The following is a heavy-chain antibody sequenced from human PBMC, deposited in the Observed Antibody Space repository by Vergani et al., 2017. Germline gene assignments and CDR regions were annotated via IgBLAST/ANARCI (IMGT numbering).Heavy chain of an antibody. J-gene: IGHJ4*02. D-gene: IGHD6-13*01. V-gene: IGHV2-5*02. CDR1: GFSLSTSGVG. CDR2: IYWDDDK. CDR3: AHRQQQLVRY. Sequence: QITLKESGPTLVKPTQTLTLTCTFSGFSLSTSGVGVGWIRQPPGKALEWLVLIYWDDDKRSSPFLKSRLTFTKDTPKTQVVLTMTNMDPVNTAPYYCAHRQQQLVRYWGQGTLVTVSS.